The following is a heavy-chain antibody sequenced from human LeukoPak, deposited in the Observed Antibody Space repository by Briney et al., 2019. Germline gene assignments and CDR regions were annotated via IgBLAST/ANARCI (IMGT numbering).Heavy chain of an antibody. CDR1: GGSVSSNAYY. CDR3: ARLGGYNLSRNAFDI. J-gene: IGHJ3*02. V-gene: IGHV4-39*01. D-gene: IGHD5-24*01. Sequence: SETLSLTCTVSGGSVSSNAYYWGWIRQTPGKGLEWIGNAYFSGHKYYNPSLKSRVTIFVDTSKNESSLKLSSVTAADTAVYYCARLGGYNLSRNAFDIWGRGTLVTVSS. CDR2: AYFSGHK.